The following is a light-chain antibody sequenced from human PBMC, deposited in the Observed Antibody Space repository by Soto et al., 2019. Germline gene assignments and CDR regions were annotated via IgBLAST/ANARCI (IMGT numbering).Light chain of an antibody. CDR1: TSNIGSNY. V-gene: IGLV1-47*02. CDR2: NNN. J-gene: IGLJ1*01. Sequence: QSVLTQPPSASGTPGQRVTISCSGSTSNIGSNYIYWYQQLPGTAPKLLIFNNNHRPSGVPDRFSGSKSGTSASLAISGLRSEDEADYYCSAWDDSLSGDVFGTGTKVTVL. CDR3: SAWDDSLSGDV.